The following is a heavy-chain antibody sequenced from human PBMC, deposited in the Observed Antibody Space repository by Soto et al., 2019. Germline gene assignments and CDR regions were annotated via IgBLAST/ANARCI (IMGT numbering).Heavy chain of an antibody. J-gene: IGHJ3*01. CDR2: IYNSGST. CDR1: GGYISGGYYS. CDR3: ATCGKLFQT. Sequence: PSETLSLTCAVSGGYISGGYYSWSWIRQPPGKGLEWIGFIYNSGSTYYNSSLKSRVTISVDRSKNHFFLNLTSVNAADTAVYYGATCGKLFQTWGHATKGTVSS. V-gene: IGHV4-30-2*01.